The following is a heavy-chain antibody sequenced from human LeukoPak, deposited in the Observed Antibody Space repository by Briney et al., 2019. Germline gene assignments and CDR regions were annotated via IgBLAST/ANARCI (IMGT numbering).Heavy chain of an antibody. CDR2: IYSGGST. CDR1: GFTVSSNY. Sequence: PGGSLRLSCAASGFTVSSNYMSWVRQAPGKGLEWVSVIYSGGSTYYADSVKGRFTISRDNSKNTLYLQMNSLRAEDTAVYYCARVTTSWDLDPWGQGTLVTVSS. V-gene: IGHV3-66*01. D-gene: IGHD1-1*01. CDR3: ARVTTSWDLDP. J-gene: IGHJ5*02.